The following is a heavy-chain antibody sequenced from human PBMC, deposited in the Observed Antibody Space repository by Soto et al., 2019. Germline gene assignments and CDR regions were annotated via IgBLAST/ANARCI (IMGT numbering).Heavy chain of an antibody. CDR3: ARMRSDYDSSGLDY. V-gene: IGHV2-5*02. D-gene: IGHD3-22*01. J-gene: IGHJ4*02. Sequence: SGPTLVNPTQTLTLTCTFSGFSLSTSGAGVGWIRQPPGKALEWLALIYWDDDKRYSTSLKTRLTISKDTSKNQVVLTMTKMDPVDTATYYCARMRSDYDSSGLDYWGQGILVTVSS. CDR1: GFSLSTSGAG. CDR2: IYWDDDK.